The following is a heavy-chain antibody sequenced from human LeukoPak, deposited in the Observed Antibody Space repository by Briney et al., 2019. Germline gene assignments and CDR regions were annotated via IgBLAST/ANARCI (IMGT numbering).Heavy chain of an antibody. J-gene: IGHJ4*02. CDR2: IYSGGST. Sequence: GGSLRLSCAASGFTFSSYAMHWVRQAPGKGLEWVSVIYSGGSTYYADSVKGRFTISRDNSKNTLYLQMNSLRAEDTAVYYCASPVESGGYYPAWGQGTLVAVSS. CDR1: GFTFSSYA. V-gene: IGHV3-53*01. D-gene: IGHD1-26*01. CDR3: ASPVESGGYYPA.